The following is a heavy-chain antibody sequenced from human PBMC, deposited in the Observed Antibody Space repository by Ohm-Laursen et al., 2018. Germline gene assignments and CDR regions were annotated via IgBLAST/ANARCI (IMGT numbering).Heavy chain of an antibody. CDR3: ARGDFGDHNWFDP. D-gene: IGHD4-17*01. CDR1: GAPINNYC. CDR2: IHFSGST. J-gene: IGHJ5*02. Sequence: TLSLTCTVSGAPINNYCWNWIRQPAGKGLEWIGRIHFSGSTRYNPSLQGRVTISLDTSNQQFSLKLTSVTAADTAVYYCARGDFGDHNWFDPWGQGTRITVSS. V-gene: IGHV4-4*07.